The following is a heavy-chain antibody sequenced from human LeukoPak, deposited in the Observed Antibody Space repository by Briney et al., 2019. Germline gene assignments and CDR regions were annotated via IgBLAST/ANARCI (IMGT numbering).Heavy chain of an antibody. CDR3: ARSFGNYYDTSGYEDY. Sequence: SETLSLTCTVSGGSISSYYWSWIRQPPGKGLEWIGYIYYSGSTNYNPSLKSRVTISVDTSKNQFSLKLSSVTAAGTAVYYCARSFGNYYDTSGYEDYWGQGTLVTVSS. V-gene: IGHV4-59*08. CDR1: GGSISSYY. CDR2: IYYSGST. J-gene: IGHJ4*02. D-gene: IGHD3-22*01.